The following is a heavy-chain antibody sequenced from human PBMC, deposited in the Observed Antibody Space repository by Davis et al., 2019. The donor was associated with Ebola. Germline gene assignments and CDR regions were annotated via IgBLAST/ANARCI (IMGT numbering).Heavy chain of an antibody. Sequence: GESLKISCAASGFTFSDSAIHWVRQASGKGLDWVGLIRSKANSYATAYTASVKGRFTISRDDSKNTAYLQMNSLKTEDTAVYYCTRGPNSSGWYGKWYFDLWGRGTLVTVSS. CDR1: GFTFSDSA. V-gene: IGHV3-73*01. CDR3: TRGPNSSGWYGKWYFDL. J-gene: IGHJ2*01. D-gene: IGHD6-19*01. CDR2: IRSKANSYAT.